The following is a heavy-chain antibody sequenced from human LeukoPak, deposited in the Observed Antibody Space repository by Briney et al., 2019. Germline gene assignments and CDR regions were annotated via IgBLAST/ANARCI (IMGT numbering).Heavy chain of an antibody. Sequence: GGSLRLSCAASGFTFSSYAMSWVRQAPGKGVEWVSVISGSGSDTYYADSVKGRFTISRDNSKNTLYLQMNSLRAEDTAVYYCAKESGYSTGWYSDYWGQGTLVTVSS. D-gene: IGHD6-19*01. CDR3: AKESGYSTGWYSDY. CDR2: ISGSGSDT. J-gene: IGHJ4*02. V-gene: IGHV3-23*01. CDR1: GFTFSSYA.